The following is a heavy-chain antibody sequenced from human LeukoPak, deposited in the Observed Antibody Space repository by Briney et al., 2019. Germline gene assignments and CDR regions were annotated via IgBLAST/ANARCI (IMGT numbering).Heavy chain of an antibody. V-gene: IGHV1-69*05. Sequence: SAKVSCKASGGTFSSYAISWVRQAPGQGLEWMGRIIPIFGTTNYAQKFQGRVTITTDESTSTVYMELSSPRSEDTAVYYCARGGHNYGYSYFDYWGQGTLVTVSS. D-gene: IGHD5-18*01. CDR2: IIPIFGTT. J-gene: IGHJ4*02. CDR3: ARGGHNYGYSYFDY. CDR1: GGTFSSYA.